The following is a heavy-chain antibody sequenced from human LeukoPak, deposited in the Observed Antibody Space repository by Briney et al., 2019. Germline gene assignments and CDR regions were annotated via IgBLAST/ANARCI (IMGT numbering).Heavy chain of an antibody. J-gene: IGHJ4*02. CDR1: GFTFNSYA. CDR2: ISGSGGSA. D-gene: IGHD2-15*01. Sequence: GGSLRLSCAASGFTFNSYAMNWVRQAPGKGLEWVSAISGSGGSAYYADSVKGRFTISRDNSKNTLYLQVNSLRAEDTAVYYCAKDPFVGGHLLSGCVYWGQGTLVTVSS. CDR3: AKDPFVGGHLLSGCVY. V-gene: IGHV3-23*01.